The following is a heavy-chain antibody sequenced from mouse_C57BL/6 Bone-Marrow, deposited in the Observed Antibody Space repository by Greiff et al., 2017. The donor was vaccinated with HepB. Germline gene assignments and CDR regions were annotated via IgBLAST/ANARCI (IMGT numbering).Heavy chain of an antibody. CDR2: ISDGGSYT. CDR3: AREGTFYSFYFDY. CDR1: GFTFSSYA. D-gene: IGHD2-1*01. Sequence: EVKLMESGGGLVKPGGSLKLSCAASGFTFSSYAMSWVRQTPEKRLEWVATISDGGSYTYYPDNVKGRFTISRDNAKNNLYLQMSHLKSEDTAMYYCAREGTFYSFYFDYWGQGTTLTVSS. J-gene: IGHJ2*01. V-gene: IGHV5-4*01.